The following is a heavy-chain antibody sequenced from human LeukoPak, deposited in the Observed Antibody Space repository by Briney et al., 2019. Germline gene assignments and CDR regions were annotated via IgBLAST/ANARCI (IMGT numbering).Heavy chain of an antibody. CDR2: INHSGST. CDR3: ARGGGQRRRGWWVY. V-gene: IGHV4-34*01. J-gene: IGHJ4*02. CDR1: GGSFSGYY. D-gene: IGHD6-19*01. Sequence: NPSETLSLTCAVYGGSFSGYYWSWIRQPPGKGLEWIGEINHSGSTNYNPSLKSRVTISVDTSKNQFSLKLSSVTAADTAVYYCARGGGQRRRGWWVYWGQGTLVTVSS.